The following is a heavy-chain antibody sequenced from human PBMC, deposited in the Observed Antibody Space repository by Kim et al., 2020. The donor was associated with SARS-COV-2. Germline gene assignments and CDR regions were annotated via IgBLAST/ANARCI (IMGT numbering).Heavy chain of an antibody. CDR3: ARLPSGEGAWIVADGDPLDY. CDR2: INPNSGGT. CDR1: GYTFTGYY. Sequence: ASVKVSCKASGYTFTGYYMHWVRQAPGQGLEWMGRINPNSGGTNYAQKFQGRVTMTRDTSISTAYMELSRLRSDDTAVYYCARLPSGEGAWIVADGDPLDYWGQGTLVTVSS. V-gene: IGHV1-2*06. J-gene: IGHJ4*02. D-gene: IGHD2-15*01.